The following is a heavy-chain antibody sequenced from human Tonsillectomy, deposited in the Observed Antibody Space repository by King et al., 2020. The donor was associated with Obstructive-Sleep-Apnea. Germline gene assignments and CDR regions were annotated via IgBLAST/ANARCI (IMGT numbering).Heavy chain of an antibody. D-gene: IGHD1/OR15-1a*01. CDR3: ARRAFGVEHNFDY. Sequence: VQLVESGAEVKKPGESLKISCKGSGYSFTSYWIGWVRQMPGKGLEWMGIIYPGDSDTRYRPSFQGQVTISADKPISTAYLQWSRLKASDSAMFYCARRAFGVEHNFDYWGQGTLVTVSS. V-gene: IGHV5-51*01. J-gene: IGHJ4*02. CDR2: IYPGDSDT. CDR1: GYSFTSYW.